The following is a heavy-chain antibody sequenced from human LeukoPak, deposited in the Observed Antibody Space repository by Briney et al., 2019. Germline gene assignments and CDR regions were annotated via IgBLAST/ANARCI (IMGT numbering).Heavy chain of an antibody. Sequence: PSETLSLTCTVSGVSISSSNSYWGWIRQPPGKGLEWIGSIYYSGSTYYNPSLKSRVTISVDTSKNQFSLKLSSVTAADTAVYYCARGGRGVVHGNWFDPWGQGTLVTVSS. V-gene: IGHV4-39*01. D-gene: IGHD2-2*01. CDR2: IYYSGST. CDR1: GVSISSSNSY. CDR3: ARGGRGVVHGNWFDP. J-gene: IGHJ5*02.